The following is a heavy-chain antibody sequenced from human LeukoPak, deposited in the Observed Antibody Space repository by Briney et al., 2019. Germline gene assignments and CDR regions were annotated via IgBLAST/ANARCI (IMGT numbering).Heavy chain of an antibody. D-gene: IGHD4-17*01. CDR2: IYYSGST. J-gene: IGHJ6*03. V-gene: IGHV4-59*01. CDR3: ARADYAYYYYMDV. CDR1: GGSISSYY. Sequence: SETLSLTCTASGGSISSYYWSWIRQPPGKGLEWIGYIYYSGSTNYNPSLKSRVTISVDTSKNQFSLKLSSVTAADTAVYYCARADYAYYYYMDVWGKGTTVTVSS.